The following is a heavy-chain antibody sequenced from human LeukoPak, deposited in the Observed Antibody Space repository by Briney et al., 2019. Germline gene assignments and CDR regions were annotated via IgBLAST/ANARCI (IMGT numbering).Heavy chain of an antibody. CDR1: GYTFTDYY. CDR3: ATRGSVTSRSDCDY. V-gene: IGHV1-2*02. D-gene: IGHD2-21*02. J-gene: IGHJ4*02. CDR2: INPNSGGT. Sequence: GASVKVSCKASGYTFTDYYMHWVRHAPGQGLEWMGWINPNSGGTNYAQKFQGRVTMTRDTSISTAYMELSRLRSDDTAVYYCATRGSVTSRSDCDYWGQGTLVTVSS.